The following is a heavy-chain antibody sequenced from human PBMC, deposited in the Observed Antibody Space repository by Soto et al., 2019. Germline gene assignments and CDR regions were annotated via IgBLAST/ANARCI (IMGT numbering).Heavy chain of an antibody. D-gene: IGHD2-21*01. Sequence: QVQLVESGGGVVQPGRSLRLSCAASGVTFSNNGMHWVRQAPGQGLEWVAGIWYDGINKYYADSVKGRFSISRDNSKNTVYLQINSLRAEDTAVYYYARERVQIVDGVDGWGQRPTVPVSS. CDR1: GVTFSNNG. V-gene: IGHV3-33*01. CDR2: IWYDGINK. J-gene: IGHJ6*02. CDR3: ARERVQIVDGVDG.